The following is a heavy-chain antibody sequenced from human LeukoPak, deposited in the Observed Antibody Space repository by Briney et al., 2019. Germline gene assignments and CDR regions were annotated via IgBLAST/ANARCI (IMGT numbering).Heavy chain of an antibody. CDR3: AKDIRGYYYYGMDV. CDR1: GFTFDDYA. Sequence: PGRSLRLSCAASGFTFDDYAMHWVRQAPGKGLEWVSGISWNSGSIGYADSVKGRFTISRDNAKNSLYLQMNSLRAEGTALYYCAKDIRGYYYYGMDVWGQGTTVTVSS. V-gene: IGHV3-9*01. J-gene: IGHJ6*02. CDR2: ISWNSGSI.